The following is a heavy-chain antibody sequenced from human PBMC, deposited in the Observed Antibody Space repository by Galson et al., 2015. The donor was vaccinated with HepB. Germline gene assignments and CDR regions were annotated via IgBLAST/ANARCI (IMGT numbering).Heavy chain of an antibody. V-gene: IGHV3-23*01. Sequence: SLRLSFAASGFTLSDYAMNWVRQAPGRGLECVSVISERDGRTFYADSVKGRFTISRDNSKNTLYLQMDSLRADDTAVHYCVKDRDNWKYGLDVWGQGTTVTVSS. D-gene: IGHD1-20*01. J-gene: IGHJ6*02. CDR3: VKDRDNWKYGLDV. CDR2: ISERDGRT. CDR1: GFTLSDYA.